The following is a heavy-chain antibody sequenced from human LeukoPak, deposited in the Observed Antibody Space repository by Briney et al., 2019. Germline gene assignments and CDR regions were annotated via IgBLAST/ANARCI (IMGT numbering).Heavy chain of an antibody. D-gene: IGHD1-26*01. Sequence: GASVKVSCTSSGYTFTSFGVTWVRQAPGQGLEWMGWITTYHVNTKYAQKFHGRVTMTTDTSTSTVHMELRSLTSDDTAVYYCARVGGSSNFDYWGQGTPVTVSS. CDR1: GYTFTSFG. CDR3: ARVGGSSNFDY. V-gene: IGHV1-18*01. J-gene: IGHJ4*02. CDR2: ITTYHVNT.